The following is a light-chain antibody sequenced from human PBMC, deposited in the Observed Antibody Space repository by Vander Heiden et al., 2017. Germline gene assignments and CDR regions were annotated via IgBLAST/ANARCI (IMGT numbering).Light chain of an antibody. J-gene: IGKJ1*01. Sequence: DIQLTQSPSFLSASVGDRVTITCRASEGISNYLAWYQQKAGKAPKLLIYAASTFQSGVPSRFSGSGSGTEFTLTITSLQTEDFTTYYCQQFSSYPRTFGQGTRVEIK. V-gene: IGKV1-9*01. CDR1: EGISNY. CDR2: AAS. CDR3: QQFSSYPRT.